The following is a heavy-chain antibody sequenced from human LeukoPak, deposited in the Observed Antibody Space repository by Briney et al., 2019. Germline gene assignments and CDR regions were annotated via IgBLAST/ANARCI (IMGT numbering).Heavy chain of an antibody. Sequence: SGGSLRLSCIASGFTFSSYWMSWVRQAPGKGLEWVANIKQDGSDKNCIDSVKGRFSISRDNAKSSLNLQMHNLRAEDTAVYYCATTQTFDYWGQGTLVTVSS. J-gene: IGHJ4*02. D-gene: IGHD2-15*01. V-gene: IGHV3-7*03. CDR3: ATTQTFDY. CDR1: GFTFSSYW. CDR2: IKQDGSDK.